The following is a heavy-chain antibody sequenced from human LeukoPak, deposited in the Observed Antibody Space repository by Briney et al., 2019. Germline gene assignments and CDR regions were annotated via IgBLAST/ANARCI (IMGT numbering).Heavy chain of an antibody. CDR3: ARTPTHLLAHYYYMDV. CDR2: IYHSGRT. CDR1: GYSISSGYY. Sequence: SETLSLTFTVSGYSISSGYYWGWIRQHPGKGLEWIGNIYHSGRTYYNPSLKSRVTISADTSKNQFSLNLSSVTAADTAVYYCARTPTHLLAHYYYMDVWGKGTTVTVSS. J-gene: IGHJ6*03. V-gene: IGHV4-38-2*02. D-gene: IGHD3-3*02.